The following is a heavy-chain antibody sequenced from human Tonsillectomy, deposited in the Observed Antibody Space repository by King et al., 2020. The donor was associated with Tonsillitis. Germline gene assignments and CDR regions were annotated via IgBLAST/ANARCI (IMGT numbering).Heavy chain of an antibody. J-gene: IGHJ4*02. Sequence: VQLVESGGGLVNPGGSLRLSCAASGCTFSSYNMNWVRQAPGKGLEWCSSISSSSTYINYADSKKGRFTISRDNAKNSLYLQMNSLRAEDTAVYYCARGTTTVTPLYYFDYWGQGTLVTVSS. D-gene: IGHD4-17*01. CDR3: ARGTTTVTPLYYFDY. V-gene: IGHV3-21*01. CDR2: ISSSSTYI. CDR1: GCTFSSYN.